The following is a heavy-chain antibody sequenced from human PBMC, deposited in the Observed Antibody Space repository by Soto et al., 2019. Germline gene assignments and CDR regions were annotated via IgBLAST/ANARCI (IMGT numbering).Heavy chain of an antibody. Sequence: TSETLSLTCTVSGGYISSYYWSWIRQPPGKGLEWIGYIYYSGSTNYNPSLKSRVTISVDTSKNQFSLKLNSVTAADTAVYYCARDLWGYCGTDCYPLDVWGQGTTVTVSS. CDR1: GGYISSYY. CDR3: ARDLWGYCGTDCYPLDV. D-gene: IGHD2-21*02. V-gene: IGHV4-59*01. CDR2: IYYSGST. J-gene: IGHJ6*02.